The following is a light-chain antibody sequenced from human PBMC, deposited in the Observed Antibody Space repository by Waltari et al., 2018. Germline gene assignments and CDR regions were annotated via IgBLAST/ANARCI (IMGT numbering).Light chain of an antibody. CDR2: DVT. CDR3: CSYAGSYTFV. J-gene: IGLJ1*01. Sequence: QSALTQPRPVSGSPGQSVPISCPGTSTDVGGYNYVSWYQQHPGKTPKLMIYDVTTRPSGVPDRFSGSKSGNTASLTISGLQAEDEADYSCCSYAGSYTFVFGTGTKVTVL. V-gene: IGLV2-11*01. CDR1: STDVGGYNY.